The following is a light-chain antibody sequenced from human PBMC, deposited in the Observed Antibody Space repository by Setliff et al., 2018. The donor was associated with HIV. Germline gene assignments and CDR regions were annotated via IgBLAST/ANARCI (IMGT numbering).Light chain of an antibody. CDR1: RSVLYSSNSKNY. CDR2: WAS. V-gene: IGKV4-1*01. Sequence: DIVMTQSPDSLAVSLGERATINCKSSRSVLYSSNSKNYLAWYQHKPGQPPRLLIYWASTRESGVPDRFSGSGSGTDFTLTINSLQAEDVAVYYCQQYYRTLTFGQGTKVDIK. CDR3: QQYYRTLT. J-gene: IGKJ1*01.